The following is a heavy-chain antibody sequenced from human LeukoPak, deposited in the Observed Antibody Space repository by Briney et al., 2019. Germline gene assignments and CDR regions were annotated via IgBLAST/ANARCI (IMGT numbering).Heavy chain of an antibody. D-gene: IGHD7-27*01. Sequence: GGSLRLSCAASGFTCSSYSMNWVRQAPGKGLEWVAYITSGSTIMNYTDSVKGRFTISRDNAKNSLYLQMNSLRAEDTAVYYCARGRGGPNWGYYFDSWGQGTLVTVSS. CDR2: ITSGSTIM. CDR3: ARGRGGPNWGYYFDS. CDR1: GFTCSSYS. V-gene: IGHV3-48*04. J-gene: IGHJ4*02.